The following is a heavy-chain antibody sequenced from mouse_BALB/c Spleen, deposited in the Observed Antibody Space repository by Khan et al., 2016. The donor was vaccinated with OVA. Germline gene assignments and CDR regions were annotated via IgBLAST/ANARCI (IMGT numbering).Heavy chain of an antibody. V-gene: IGHV5-6*01. CDR1: GFTFSSYS. D-gene: IGHD1-1*01. Sequence: EVQLVESGRDLVKPGGSLKLSCAASGFTFSSYSMSWVRQTPDKRLEWVATISSGGDYTYYPDNVKGRFTISRDNAKNTLYLQMSSLKSEDTAKYYCASHLAGSFDYWGQGTLVTVSA. J-gene: IGHJ3*01. CDR3: ASHLAGSFDY. CDR2: ISSGGDYT.